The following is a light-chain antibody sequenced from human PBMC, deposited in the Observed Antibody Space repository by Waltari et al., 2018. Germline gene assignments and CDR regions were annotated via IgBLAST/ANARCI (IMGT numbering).Light chain of an antibody. CDR3: GTWDSSLSGAV. V-gene: IGLV1-51*02. CDR1: SSNFGKTY. CDR2: EDT. Sequence: SVLTQPPSVSAAPGQRVTIPCSGGSSNFGKTYVSWYRQFPGSAPKLLIYEDTERPAGVPGRFSGSKSGTSATLDITGLQPGDEAEYYCGTWDSSLSGAVFGGGTLLTVL. J-gene: IGLJ7*01.